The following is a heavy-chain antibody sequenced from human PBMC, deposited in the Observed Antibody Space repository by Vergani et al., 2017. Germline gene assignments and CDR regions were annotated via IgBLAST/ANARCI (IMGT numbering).Heavy chain of an antibody. J-gene: IGHJ2*01. CDR3: VKDNDYDADGPFDL. V-gene: IGHV3-9*01. CDR2: IDRNYGVK. CDR1: GFTFQAFA. Sequence: VEAGGGLVQPGGSLRLSCTASGFTFQAFAFHWGRQVSGRGLEWVSGIDRNYGVKNGNSFEGRFSISRDNAKKAVFLQMNNLRHEDTALYFCVKDNDYDADGPFDLWGRGTLVTVSS. D-gene: IGHD3-16*01.